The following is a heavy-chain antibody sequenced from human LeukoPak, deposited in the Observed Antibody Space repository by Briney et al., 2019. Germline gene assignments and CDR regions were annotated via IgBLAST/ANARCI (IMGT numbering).Heavy chain of an antibody. V-gene: IGHV3-21*01. CDR1: GFTFSTYS. CDR3: ARVGTGLVPH. D-gene: IGHD6-19*01. J-gene: IGHJ4*02. CDR2: ISSSSTYI. Sequence: GGSLRLSCAASGFTFSTYSMNWVRQAPGKRPEWVSSISSSSTYIYYTDSVKGRFTISRDNAKRSLYLQMNSLRAEDTAVYYCARVGTGLVPHWGQGTLVTVSS.